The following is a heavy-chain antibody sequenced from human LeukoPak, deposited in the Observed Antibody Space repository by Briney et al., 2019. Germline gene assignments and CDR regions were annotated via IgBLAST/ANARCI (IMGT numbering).Heavy chain of an antibody. CDR2: ISSNGGST. J-gene: IGHJ4*02. CDR3: VKPYYFSSGSLN. Sequence: GGSLRLSCAASGFTFSSYVMHWVRQAPGKGLEYVSVISSNGGSTYYANSVKGRFTISRDNSKNTLYLQMNSLRAEDTAVYYCVKPYYFSSGSLNWGQGTLVTVSS. D-gene: IGHD3-10*01. CDR1: GFTFSSYV. V-gene: IGHV3-64*01.